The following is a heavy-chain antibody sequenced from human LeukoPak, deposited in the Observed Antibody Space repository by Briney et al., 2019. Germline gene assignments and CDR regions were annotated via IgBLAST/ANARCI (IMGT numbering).Heavy chain of an antibody. CDR2: ISAYNGNT. D-gene: IGHD3-3*01. Sequence: ASVKVSCKASGYTFTSYGISWVRQAPGQGLEWMGWISAYNGNTNYAQKLQGRVTMTTDTSTSTAYMELRGLRSDDTAVYYCARDWLAGFFRGDWFDPWGQGTLVTVSS. CDR1: GYTFTSYG. V-gene: IGHV1-18*01. J-gene: IGHJ5*02. CDR3: ARDWLAGFFRGDWFDP.